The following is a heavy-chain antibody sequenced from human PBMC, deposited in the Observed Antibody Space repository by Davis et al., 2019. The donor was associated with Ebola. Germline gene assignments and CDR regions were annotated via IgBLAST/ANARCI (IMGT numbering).Heavy chain of an antibody. V-gene: IGHV1-18*01. D-gene: IGHD6-13*01. Sequence: ALVKVSCKASGYTFISYGISWVRQAPGQGLEWMGWINTYNGNTYYEQKVQGRVTMTTETSMNTASMELRSLRSEDTAIYYCARKGVAAGTGFDYWGQGTLVTVSS. CDR2: INTYNGNT. CDR3: ARKGVAAGTGFDY. CDR1: GYTFISYG. J-gene: IGHJ4*02.